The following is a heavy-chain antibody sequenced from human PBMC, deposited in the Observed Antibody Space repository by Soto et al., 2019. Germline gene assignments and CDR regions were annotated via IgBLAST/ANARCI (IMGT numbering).Heavy chain of an antibody. CDR1: GGTFSSYA. CDR3: ARDDRYYDSSGLDY. D-gene: IGHD3-22*01. V-gene: IGHV1-69*13. J-gene: IGHJ4*02. Sequence: VKVSCKASGGTFSSYAISWVRQAPGQGLEWMGGIIPIFGTANYAQKFQGRVTITADESTSTAYMELSSLRSEDTAVYYCARDDRYYDSSGLDYWGQGTLVTVSS. CDR2: IIPIFGTA.